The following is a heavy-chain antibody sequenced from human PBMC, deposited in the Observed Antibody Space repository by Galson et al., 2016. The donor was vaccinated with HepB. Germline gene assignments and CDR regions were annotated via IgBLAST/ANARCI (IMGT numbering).Heavy chain of an antibody. Sequence: SLRLSCAASGFNLMNYAMHWVRQAPGKGLEWVAVIWYDGSNKYYADSVKGRFTISRDNSKNTLYLQMNSLRAEDTAVYYCARDGDVDTAMVTPELGYWGQGTLVTVSS. D-gene: IGHD5-18*01. CDR3: ARDGDVDTAMVTPELGY. J-gene: IGHJ4*02. CDR1: GFNLMNYA. CDR2: IWYDGSNK. V-gene: IGHV3-33*08.